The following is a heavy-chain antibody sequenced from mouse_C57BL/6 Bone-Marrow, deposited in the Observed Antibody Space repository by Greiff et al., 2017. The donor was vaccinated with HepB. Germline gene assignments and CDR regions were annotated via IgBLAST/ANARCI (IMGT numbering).Heavy chain of an antibody. Sequence: VQLQQSGPVLVKPGASVKMSCKASGYTFTDYYMNWVKQSHGKSLEWIGVINPYNGGTSYNQKFKGKATLTVDKSSSTAYMELNSLTSEDSAVYYCARGVVTTYFDVWGTGTTVTVS. CDR1: GYTFTDYY. V-gene: IGHV1-19*01. CDR2: INPYNGGT. D-gene: IGHD2-2*01. CDR3: ARGVVTTYFDV. J-gene: IGHJ1*03.